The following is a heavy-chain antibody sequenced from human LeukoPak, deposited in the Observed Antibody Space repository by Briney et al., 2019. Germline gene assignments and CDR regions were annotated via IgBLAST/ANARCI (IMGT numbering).Heavy chain of an antibody. D-gene: IGHD1-1*01. CDR1: GYSFTTYW. Sequence: GESLKIFCKVSGYSFTTYWIGWVRQMPRERLEWMGIIFPGDSDRRYSPSFQGQVTISADNSITTAYLQWNSLKASDTAIYYCARGPRGGNWNEALDYWGQGTLVTVSS. CDR3: ARGPRGGNWNEALDY. CDR2: IFPGDSDR. J-gene: IGHJ4*02. V-gene: IGHV5-51*01.